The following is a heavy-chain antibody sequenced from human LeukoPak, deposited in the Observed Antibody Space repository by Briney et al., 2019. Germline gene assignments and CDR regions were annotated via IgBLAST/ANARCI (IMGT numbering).Heavy chain of an antibody. Sequence: SGGSLRLSCAASGFTFSSYWMHWVRQAPGKGLVWVSRVNSDGSSTTYADSVKGRFTISRDNAKNTLYLQMNGLRSEDTAVYYCALGGSTSSFDYWGQGTLVTVSS. D-gene: IGHD2-2*01. CDR1: GFTFSSYW. CDR3: ALGGSTSSFDY. J-gene: IGHJ4*02. CDR2: VNSDGSST. V-gene: IGHV3-74*01.